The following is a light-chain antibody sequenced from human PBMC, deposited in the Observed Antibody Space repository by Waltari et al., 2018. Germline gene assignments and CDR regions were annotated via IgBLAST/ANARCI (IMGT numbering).Light chain of an antibody. Sequence: IQLTQSPSSLSASLGDRVTITSRASQGINTALAWYQQKPGKAPNLLSYDASNLESGVPARFSGSGSGTDFSLTISSLQPEDFATYYCQQFISYPRTFGGGTKVEIK. CDR1: QGINTA. CDR2: DAS. CDR3: QQFISYPRT. V-gene: IGKV1-13*02. J-gene: IGKJ4*01.